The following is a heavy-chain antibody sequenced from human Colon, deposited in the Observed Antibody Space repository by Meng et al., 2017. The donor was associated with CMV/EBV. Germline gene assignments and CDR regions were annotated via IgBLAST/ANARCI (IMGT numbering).Heavy chain of an antibody. Sequence: GESLKISWVASGFTFSSYGMNWVRQAPGKGPEWVGRIRNKTNGYTTEYAASVKGRFTISRDDSKNSVYLQMNSLKTEDTAVYYCDRRRVASEDAYDVWGQGTMVTVSS. CDR3: DRRRVASEDAYDV. CDR1: GFTFSSYG. CDR2: IRNKTNGYTT. J-gene: IGHJ3*01. V-gene: IGHV3-72*01. D-gene: IGHD1-14*01.